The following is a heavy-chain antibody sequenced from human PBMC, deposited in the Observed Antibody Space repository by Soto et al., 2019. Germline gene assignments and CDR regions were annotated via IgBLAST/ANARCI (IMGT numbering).Heavy chain of an antibody. CDR1: GFTFSSYA. Sequence: QVQLVESGGGVVQPGRSLRLSCAASGFTFSSYAMLWVRQAPGKGLEWVAVISYAGSNKYYADSVKGRFTISRDNSKNTLYLQMNSLRAEDTAVYYCARPLWRDDYNWGYFDLWGRGTLVTVSS. J-gene: IGHJ2*01. CDR3: ARPLWRDDYNWGYFDL. V-gene: IGHV3-30-3*01. CDR2: ISYAGSNK. D-gene: IGHD4-4*01.